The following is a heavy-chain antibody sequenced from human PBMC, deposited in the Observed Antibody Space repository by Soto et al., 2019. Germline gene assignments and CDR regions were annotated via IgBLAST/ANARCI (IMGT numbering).Heavy chain of an antibody. CDR3: ARRFCSDSYCSYFDY. D-gene: IGHD2-15*01. CDR2: INHSGIT. Sequence: QVQLQQWGAGLLKPSETLSLTCAVYGGSFRGYFWCWIRQPQGKGLEWIGEINHSGITSYSPSLGSRVTTSVDTPKNQSSLRLRSVTAADTAIYYCARRFCSDSYCSYFDYWGRGTLVTVSS. J-gene: IGHJ4*02. CDR1: GGSFRGYF. V-gene: IGHV4-34*02.